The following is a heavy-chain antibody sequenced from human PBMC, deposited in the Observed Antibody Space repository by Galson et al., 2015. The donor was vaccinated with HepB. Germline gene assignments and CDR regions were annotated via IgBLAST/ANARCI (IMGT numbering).Heavy chain of an antibody. CDR1: GFTFSAYN. CDR2: ISSRSTHM. Sequence: SLRLSCAAYGFTFSAYNMTWVRQAPGEGLERVSYISSRSTHMYYGECVKGRFTISRDDAKNSLYLQMYSLRDEDTAVSYCARDMHINGWYVFDWGQGTLVTVSS. CDR3: ARDMHINGWYVFD. V-gene: IGHV3-48*02. J-gene: IGHJ4*02. D-gene: IGHD6-19*01.